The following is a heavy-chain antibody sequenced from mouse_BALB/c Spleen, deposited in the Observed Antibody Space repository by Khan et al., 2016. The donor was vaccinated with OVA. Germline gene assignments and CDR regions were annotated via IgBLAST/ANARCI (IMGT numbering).Heavy chain of an antibody. Sequence: EVELVESGGDLVKPGGSLKLSCAASAFTFSDYYMYWVRQTPETRLEWVATISDGGTYTYYPDSVKGRFTISRDDAMNDLYLQMTSLKSEDTAMYYCARGFYGNPFAYWGQGTLVTVSA. J-gene: IGHJ3*01. CDR2: ISDGGTYT. D-gene: IGHD2-1*01. V-gene: IGHV5-4*02. CDR3: ARGFYGNPFAY. CDR1: AFTFSDYY.